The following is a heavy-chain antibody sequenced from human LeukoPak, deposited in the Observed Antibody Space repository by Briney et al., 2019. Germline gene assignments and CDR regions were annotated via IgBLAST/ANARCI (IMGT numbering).Heavy chain of an antibody. J-gene: IGHJ4*02. Sequence: SETLSLTCTVSGGSISSSSYYWGWIRQPPGKGLEWIGSIYYSGSTYYNPSLKSRVTISVDTSKNQFSLKLNSVTAADTAVYYCARQSTSWPYYFDYWSQGTLVTVSS. CDR2: IYYSGST. V-gene: IGHV4-39*01. D-gene: IGHD2-2*01. CDR3: ARQSTSWPYYFDY. CDR1: GGSISSSSYY.